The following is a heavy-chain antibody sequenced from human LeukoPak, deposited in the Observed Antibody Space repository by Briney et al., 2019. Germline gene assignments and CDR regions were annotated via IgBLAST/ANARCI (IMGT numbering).Heavy chain of an antibody. V-gene: IGHV4-59*01. CDR3: ARCISSGYSRAFDI. Sequence: SETLSLTCTVSGGSISSYYWSWIRQPPGKGLEWIGYIYYSGSTNYNPSLKSRVTISVDTSKNQFSLKLSSVPAADTAVYYCARCISSGYSRAFDIWGQGTMVTVSS. J-gene: IGHJ3*02. CDR1: GGSISSYY. D-gene: IGHD3-22*01. CDR2: IYYSGST.